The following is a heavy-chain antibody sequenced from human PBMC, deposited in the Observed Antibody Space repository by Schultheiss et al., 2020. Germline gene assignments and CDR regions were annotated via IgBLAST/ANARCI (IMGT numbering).Heavy chain of an antibody. CDR1: GFTFSSYG. D-gene: IGHD3-3*01. CDR3: ARASFILEWLTAIDY. Sequence: GGSLRLSCAASGFTFSSYGMHWVRQAPGKGLEWVAVISYDGSNKYYADSVKGRFTISRDNSKNTLYLQMNSLRAEDTAVYYCARASFILEWLTAIDYWGQGNLVTVYS. V-gene: IGHV3-30*03. J-gene: IGHJ4*02. CDR2: ISYDGSNK.